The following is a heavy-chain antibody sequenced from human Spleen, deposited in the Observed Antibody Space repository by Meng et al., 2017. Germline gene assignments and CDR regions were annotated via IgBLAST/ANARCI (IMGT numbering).Heavy chain of an antibody. CDR2: VYYSGHI. D-gene: IGHD5-18*01. J-gene: IGHJ4*02. V-gene: IGHV4-59*01. CDR1: GGSISSYY. CDR3: SRTSGGYSYGYYFDY. Sequence: SETLSLTCTVSGGSISSYYWSWIRQPPGKGLEWIGFVYYSGHIYYNPSLKSRVTISVDTSENQSSLSLDSVTAADAAVYYCSRTSGGYSYGYYFDYWGQGTLVTVSS.